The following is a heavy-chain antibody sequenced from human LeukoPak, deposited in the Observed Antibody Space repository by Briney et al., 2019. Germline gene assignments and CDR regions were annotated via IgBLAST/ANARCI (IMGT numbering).Heavy chain of an antibody. CDR2: INQDGTEK. D-gene: IGHD2-8*01. CDR3: AKDRCSNGIGCYYYYMDV. CDR1: GFTFTTYW. V-gene: IGHV3-7*01. J-gene: IGHJ6*03. Sequence: GGSLRLSCAASGFTFTTYWMTWVRQAPGKGLEWVASINQDGTEKYYVDSVKGRFTISRDNAKNSLYLQMNSLRAEDTAVYYCAKDRCSNGIGCYYYYMDVWGKGTTVTISS.